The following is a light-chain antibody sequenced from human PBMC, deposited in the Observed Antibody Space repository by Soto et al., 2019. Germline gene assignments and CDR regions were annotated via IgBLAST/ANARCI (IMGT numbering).Light chain of an antibody. CDR2: NIN. Sequence: QPVLTQPPSASGTPGQRVTMSCSGSDSNIGRHNVNWYQQLPGSAPRVVIYNINQRPSGVPGRFSGSKSGTSASLAISGLQPEDEAEYYCSAWDGSLNGHVFGTGTKLTVL. CDR1: DSNIGRHN. J-gene: IGLJ1*01. CDR3: SAWDGSLNGHV. V-gene: IGLV1-44*01.